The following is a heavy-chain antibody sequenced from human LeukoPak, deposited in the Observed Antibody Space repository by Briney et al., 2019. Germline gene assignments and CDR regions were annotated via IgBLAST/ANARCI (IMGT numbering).Heavy chain of an antibody. J-gene: IGHJ5*02. Sequence: ASVKVSCKASGYTFTSYYMHWVRQAPGQRLEWMGIINPIGGSTSYAQKFQVRVTMTRDTSTSTVYMDLSSLRSEDTAVYYCARGGSGYSYYDHWGQGTLVTVSS. CDR3: ARGGSGYSYYDH. CDR2: INPIGGST. V-gene: IGHV1-46*01. CDR1: GYTFTSYY. D-gene: IGHD3-22*01.